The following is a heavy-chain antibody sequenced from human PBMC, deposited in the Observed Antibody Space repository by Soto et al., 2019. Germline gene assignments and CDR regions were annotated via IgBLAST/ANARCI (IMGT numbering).Heavy chain of an antibody. J-gene: IGHJ5*02. D-gene: IGHD5-18*01. CDR2: IIPIFGTA. CDR1: GGTFSSYA. V-gene: IGHV1-69*13. CDR3: ARIPVDTSMIYWFDP. Sequence: GASVKVSCKASGGTFSSYAISWVRQAPGQGLEWMGGIIPIFGTANYAQKFQGRVTITADESTSTAYMELSSLRSEDTAVYYCARIPVDTSMIYWFDPWGQGTLVTVSS.